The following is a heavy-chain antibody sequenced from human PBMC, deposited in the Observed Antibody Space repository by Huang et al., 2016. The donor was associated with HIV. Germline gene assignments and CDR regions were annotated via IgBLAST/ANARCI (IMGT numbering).Heavy chain of an antibody. Sequence: QVHLQQWGAGLLKSAETLSLTCAVYGGSLSGYYWSWLRQTPGKGLEWIGEINQLGSPNYNPSLKSRVSISMDGSKKQFSLKLRSISDADTAVYFCARDATKNPRGWFDPWGQGTLVTVSS. V-gene: IGHV4-34*02. CDR2: INQLGSP. CDR3: ARDATKNPRGWFDP. D-gene: IGHD3-10*01. CDR1: GGSLSGYY. J-gene: IGHJ5*02.